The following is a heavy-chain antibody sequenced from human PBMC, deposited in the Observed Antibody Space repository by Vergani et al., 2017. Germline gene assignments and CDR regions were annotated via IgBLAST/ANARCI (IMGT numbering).Heavy chain of an antibody. Sequence: QLQLQESGPGLVKPSETLSLTCTVSGDSISSSSYYWGWIRQPPGKGLEWIGSIYYRGSTYYNPSLKSLVTISVDTSKNQFSLKVSSVTAADTALYYCAREWELLLYFDYWGQGTLVTVSS. V-gene: IGHV4-39*02. CDR3: AREWELLLYFDY. J-gene: IGHJ4*02. CDR2: IYYRGST. CDR1: GDSISSSSYY. D-gene: IGHD1-26*01.